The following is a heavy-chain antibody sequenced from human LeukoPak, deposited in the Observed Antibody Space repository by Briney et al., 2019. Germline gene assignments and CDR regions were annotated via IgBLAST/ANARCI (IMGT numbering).Heavy chain of an antibody. D-gene: IGHD6-25*01. CDR3: ARGSPAAV. J-gene: IGHJ4*02. CDR2: INTDGSTT. CDR1: GFTFSCFW. Sequence: GSLRLSCAASGFTFSCFWMHRVRQAPGKGLVWVSRINTDGSTTNYADSVKGRFTISRDNAENTLYLQMNSLRAEDTAVYYCARGSPAAVWGQGALVTVSS. V-gene: IGHV3-74*01.